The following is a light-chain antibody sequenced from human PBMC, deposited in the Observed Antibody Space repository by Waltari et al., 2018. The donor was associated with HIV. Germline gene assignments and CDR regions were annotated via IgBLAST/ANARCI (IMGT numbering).Light chain of an antibody. CDR3: QQYRSWPVT. J-gene: IGKJ4*01. CDR1: HHIVIN. V-gene: IGKV3-15*01. CDR2: AAS. Sequence: EIVLTQSPATLSVSPGERATLSCRASHHIVINLAWYQQKPGQAPRLLIFAASTRATDIPDRFTGSGSGTEFTLTISSLQSEDFAIYYCQQYRSWPVTFGGGTKVEIK.